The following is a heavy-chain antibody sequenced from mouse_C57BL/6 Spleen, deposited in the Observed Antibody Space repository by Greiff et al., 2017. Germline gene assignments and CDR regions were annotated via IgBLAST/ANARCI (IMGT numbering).Heavy chain of an antibody. D-gene: IGHD2-4*01. CDR1: GFTFSSYG. V-gene: IGHV5-6*01. Sequence: EVKLVESGGDLVKPGGSLKLSCAASGFTFSSYGMSWVRQTPDKRLEWVATISSGGSSTYYPDSVKGRFTISRDNDKNTLYLQMSSLKSEDTAMYYCARQEMITTTGGYFDVWGTGTTVTVSS. CDR3: ARQEMITTTGGYFDV. J-gene: IGHJ1*03. CDR2: ISSGGSST.